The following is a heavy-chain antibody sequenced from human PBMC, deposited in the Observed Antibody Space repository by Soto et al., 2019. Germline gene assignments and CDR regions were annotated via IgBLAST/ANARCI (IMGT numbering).Heavy chain of an antibody. Sequence: ASVKVSCKVSGYTLTELSMHWVRQAPGQGLEWMGWISAYNGNTNYAQKLQGRVTMTTDTSTSTAYMELRSLRSDDTAVYYCARDRTGTHEDFDYWGQGTLVTVSS. CDR1: GYTLTELS. J-gene: IGHJ4*02. CDR3: ARDRTGTHEDFDY. V-gene: IGHV1-18*01. D-gene: IGHD1-1*01. CDR2: ISAYNGNT.